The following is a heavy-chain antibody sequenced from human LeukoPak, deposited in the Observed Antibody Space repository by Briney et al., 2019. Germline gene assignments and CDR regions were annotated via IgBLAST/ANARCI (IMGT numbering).Heavy chain of an antibody. CDR3: ARDFSHYYDSSGYHFDY. J-gene: IGHJ4*02. CDR1: GYTFTTYV. CDR2: INPNSGGT. D-gene: IGHD3-22*01. V-gene: IGHV1-2*02. Sequence: ASVKVSCKTSGYTFTTYVFNWVRQAPGQGLEWMGWINPNSGGTNYAQKFQGRVTMTRDTSISTAYMELSRLRSDDTAVYYCARDFSHYYDSSGYHFDYWGQGTLVTVSS.